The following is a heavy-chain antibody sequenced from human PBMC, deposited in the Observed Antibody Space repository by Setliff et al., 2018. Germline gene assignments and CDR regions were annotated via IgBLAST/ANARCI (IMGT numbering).Heavy chain of an antibody. CDR1: GDSISSRRNY. D-gene: IGHD3-3*01. Sequence: PSETLSLTCTVSGDSISSRRNYWGWFRQPAGKELEWIGQIYTSWSTNYNPSLKSRVTISLDTSKNQFSLSLTSVTAEDTAVYYCARMSGFQYIDVWGKGTTVTAP. J-gene: IGHJ6*03. V-gene: IGHV4-61*09. CDR3: ARMSGFQYIDV. CDR2: IYTSWST.